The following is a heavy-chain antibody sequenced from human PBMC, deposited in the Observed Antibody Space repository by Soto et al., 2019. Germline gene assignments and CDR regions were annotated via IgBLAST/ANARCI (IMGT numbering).Heavy chain of an antibody. V-gene: IGHV4-34*01. D-gene: IGHD6-19*01. Sequence: SETLSLTCAVYGGSFSGYYWSWIRQPPGKGLEWIGEINHSGSTNYNPSLKSRVTISVDTSKNQFSLKLSSVTAADTAVYYCARGGIAVFDYWGRGTLVTVSS. CDR3: ARGGIAVFDY. CDR2: INHSGST. J-gene: IGHJ4*02. CDR1: GGSFSGYY.